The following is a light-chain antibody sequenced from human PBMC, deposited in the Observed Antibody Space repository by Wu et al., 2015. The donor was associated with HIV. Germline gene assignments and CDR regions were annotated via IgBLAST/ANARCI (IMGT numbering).Light chain of an antibody. CDR1: QSVSSN. Sequence: EIVMTQSPATLSVSPGERATLSCRASQSVSSNLAWYQQKPGQAPRLLIYGVSTRATSIPARFSGSGSGTEFTLTISSMQSEDFAVYYCQQYHKWPPYTFGQGTKLEIK. CDR3: QQYHKWPPYT. CDR2: GVS. V-gene: IGKV3-15*01. J-gene: IGKJ2*01.